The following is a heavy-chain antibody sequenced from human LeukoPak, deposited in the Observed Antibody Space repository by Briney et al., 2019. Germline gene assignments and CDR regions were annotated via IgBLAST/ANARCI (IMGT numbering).Heavy chain of an antibody. D-gene: IGHD2-2*01. Sequence: GGPLRLSCAASQFTFSSYSMNWVRQAPGKGLEWVSSISSSSSYIYYADSVKGRFTISRDNAKNSLYLQMNSLRAEDTAVYYCARMGVGGSSTGAIFDWGQGTLVTVSS. V-gene: IGHV3-21*01. J-gene: IGHJ4*02. CDR3: ARMGVGGSSTGAIFD. CDR1: QFTFSSYS. CDR2: ISSSSSYI.